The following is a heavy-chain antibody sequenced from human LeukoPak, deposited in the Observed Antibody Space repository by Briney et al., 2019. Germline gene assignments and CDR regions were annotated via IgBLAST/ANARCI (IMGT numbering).Heavy chain of an antibody. J-gene: IGHJ4*02. Sequence: EASVKISCKASGGTFSSYAISWVRQAPGQGIEWMGGIIPIFGTANYAQKFQGRVTITADESTSTACMELSSLRSDDTAVYYCARDFSPVLEYYFDYWGQGTLVTVSS. D-gene: IGHD2-8*01. CDR3: ARDFSPVLEYYFDY. CDR2: IIPIFGTA. V-gene: IGHV1-69*13. CDR1: GGTFSSYA.